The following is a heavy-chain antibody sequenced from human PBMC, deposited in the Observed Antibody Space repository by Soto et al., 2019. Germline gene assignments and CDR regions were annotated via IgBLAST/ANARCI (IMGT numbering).Heavy chain of an antibody. Sequence: QLQLQESGPGLVKPSETLSLTCTVSGGSISSSSYYWGWIRQPPGKGLEWIGSIYYSGSTYYNPYLKSRVTISVDTSKNQFSLKLSSVTAADTAVYYCATRTAMYYDFWSGYSENWFDPWGQGTLVTVSS. V-gene: IGHV4-39*01. J-gene: IGHJ5*02. D-gene: IGHD3-3*01. CDR3: ATRTAMYYDFWSGYSENWFDP. CDR2: IYYSGST. CDR1: GGSISSSSYY.